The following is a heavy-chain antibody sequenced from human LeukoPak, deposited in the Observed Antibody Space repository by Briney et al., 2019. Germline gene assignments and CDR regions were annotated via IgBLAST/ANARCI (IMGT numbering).Heavy chain of an antibody. CDR3: YSAFDWFNFDY. CDR2: IYYSGTT. CDR1: GGSISTYY. V-gene: IGHV4-59*08. D-gene: IGHD3-9*01. Sequence: SETLSLTCTVSGGSISTYYWNWIRQPPGKGLEWIGYIYYSGTTNYNPSLKSRVSMSVDTSKNQFSLKLSSVTAADTAVYYCYSAFDWFNFDYWGQGTLVTVSS. J-gene: IGHJ4*02.